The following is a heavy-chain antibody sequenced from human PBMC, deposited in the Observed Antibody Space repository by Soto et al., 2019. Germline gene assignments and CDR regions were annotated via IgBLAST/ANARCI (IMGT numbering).Heavy chain of an antibody. Sequence: QVQLQESGPGLVKPSETLSLTCTVSGGSISSYYWSWIRQPPGKGLEWIGYIYYSGSTNYNPSLKSRVTISVDTSKNQFSLKLSSVTAADTAVYYCARVLSLYSSSSAYYYGMDVWDQGTTVTVSS. CDR3: ARVLSLYSSSSAYYYGMDV. CDR2: IYYSGST. D-gene: IGHD6-6*01. V-gene: IGHV4-59*01. J-gene: IGHJ6*02. CDR1: GGSISSYY.